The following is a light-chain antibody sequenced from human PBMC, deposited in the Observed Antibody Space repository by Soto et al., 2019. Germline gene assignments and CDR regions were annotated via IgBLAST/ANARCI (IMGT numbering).Light chain of an antibody. CDR1: NSNIGNNY. V-gene: IGLV1-51*01. J-gene: IGLJ2*01. CDR3: GTWDTGLSAGV. Sequence: QFALTQPPSVSAAPGQKVTISCSGSNSNIGNNYVSWYQQVPGTAPKLLIYNNDKRPSGIPDRFSGSWSGTSATLGITGLQTGDEADYYCGTWDTGLSAGVFGGGTKVTVL. CDR2: NND.